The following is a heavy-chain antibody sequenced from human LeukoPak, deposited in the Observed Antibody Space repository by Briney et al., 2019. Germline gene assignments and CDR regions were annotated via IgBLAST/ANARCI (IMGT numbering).Heavy chain of an antibody. CDR3: AREATGYCSSTSCSRGFDP. J-gene: IGHJ5*02. V-gene: IGHV1-69*04. CDR2: IIPIFGIA. Sequence: GASVKVSCKASGGTFSSYAISWVRQAPGQGLEWMGRIIPIFGIANYAQKFQGRVTITADKSTSTAYMELSSLRSEDTAVYYCAREATGYCSSTSCSRGFDPWGQGTLVTVSS. CDR1: GGTFSSYA. D-gene: IGHD2-2*01.